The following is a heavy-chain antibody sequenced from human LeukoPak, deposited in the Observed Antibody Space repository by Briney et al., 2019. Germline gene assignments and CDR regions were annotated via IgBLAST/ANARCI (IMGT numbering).Heavy chain of an antibody. CDR1: GFTFGDYA. CDR2: IRSKAYGGTT. J-gene: IGHJ4*02. Sequence: PGGSLRLSCTASGFTFGDYAMSWVCQAPGKGLEWVGFIRSKAYGGTTEYAASVKGRFTISRDDSKSIAYLQMNSLKTEDTAVYYCTRVKFGGTFDYWGQGTLVTVSS. CDR3: TRVKFGGTFDY. V-gene: IGHV3-49*04. D-gene: IGHD3-10*01.